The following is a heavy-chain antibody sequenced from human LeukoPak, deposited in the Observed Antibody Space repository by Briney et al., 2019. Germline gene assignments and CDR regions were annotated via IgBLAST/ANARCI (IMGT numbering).Heavy chain of an antibody. CDR3: ARGGQSSIAARPLNY. J-gene: IGHJ4*02. D-gene: IGHD6-6*01. V-gene: IGHV3-7*01. CDR1: GFTFSSYW. Sequence: PGGSLRLSCAASGFTFSSYWMSWVRQAPGKGLEWVANIKQDGSEKYCVDSVKGRFTISRDNAKNSLYLQMNSLRAEDTAVYYCARGGQSSIAARPLNYWGQGTLVTVSS. CDR2: IKQDGSEK.